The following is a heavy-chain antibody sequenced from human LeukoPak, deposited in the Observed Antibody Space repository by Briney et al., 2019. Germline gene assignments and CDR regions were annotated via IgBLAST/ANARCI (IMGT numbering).Heavy chain of an antibody. J-gene: IGHJ3*02. CDR1: GGSISSSSYY. CDR3: AREDIVATNDAFDI. V-gene: IGHV4-39*02. CDR2: IYYSGST. Sequence: SGTLSLTCTVSGGSISSSSYYWGWIRQPPGKGLEWIGSIYYSGSTYYNPSLKSRVTISVDTSKNQFSLQLNSVTPEDTAVYYCAREDIVATNDAFDIWGQGTMVTVSS. D-gene: IGHD5-12*01.